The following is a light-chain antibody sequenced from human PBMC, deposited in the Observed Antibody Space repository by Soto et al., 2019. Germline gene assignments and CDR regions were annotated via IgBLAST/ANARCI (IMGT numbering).Light chain of an antibody. J-gene: IGKJ2*01. CDR1: QSVSSY. Sequence: EIVLTQSPATLSLSPGERATLSCRASQSVSSYLAWYQQKPGQAPRLLIYDASNRATGIPARFSGSGSRTDFPLTISSLEPEDFAVYYCQQRSNWPPYTFGQGPKLEIK. V-gene: IGKV3-11*01. CDR3: QQRSNWPPYT. CDR2: DAS.